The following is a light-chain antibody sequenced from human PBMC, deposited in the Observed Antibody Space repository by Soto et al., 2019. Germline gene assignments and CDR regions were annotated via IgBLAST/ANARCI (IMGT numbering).Light chain of an antibody. CDR3: EHRSNCRMYT. CDR1: QSVAGY. J-gene: IGKJ2*01. CDR2: DTS. V-gene: IGKV3-11*01. Sequence: ELVLTQSPASLSLSPGERATVSFRASQSVAGYLAWYQQKPGQGPRLLIYDTSNRATGAPPRFSGSGSGTDFPLTISSLEPEDFAIYYCEHRSNCRMYTFGQGTKLEIK.